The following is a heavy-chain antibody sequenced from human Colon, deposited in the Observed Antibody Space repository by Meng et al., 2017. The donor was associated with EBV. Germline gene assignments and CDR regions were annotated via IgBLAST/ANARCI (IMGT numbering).Heavy chain of an antibody. CDR2: IDDSGST. CDR1: GVSISSNIR. J-gene: IGHJ4*02. Sequence: QVPLQESGQGLVKPSGTLSLTCGVSGVSISSNIRWTWVRQPPGKGLEWIGDIDDSGSTNYNPSLNSRISISLDKSKNHFSLKVNSVTAADTAVYYCARGKQDAWELLAYWGQGALVTVSS. D-gene: IGHD1-26*01. V-gene: IGHV4-4*02. CDR3: ARGKQDAWELLAY.